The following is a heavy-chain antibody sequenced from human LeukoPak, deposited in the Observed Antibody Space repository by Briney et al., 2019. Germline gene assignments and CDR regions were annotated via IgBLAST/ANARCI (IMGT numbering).Heavy chain of an antibody. CDR1: GGTFSSYA. J-gene: IGHJ6*03. CDR3: ARGKYCSGGSCYSGNYYYYMDV. V-gene: IGHV1-69*05. Sequence: SVKVSCKASGGTFSSYAISWVRQAPGQGLEWMGGIIPIFGTANYAQKFQGRVTITTDESTSTAYMELSSLRSEDTAVYYCARGKYCSGGSCYSGNYYYYMDVWGKGTTVTVSS. CDR2: IIPIFGTA. D-gene: IGHD2-15*01.